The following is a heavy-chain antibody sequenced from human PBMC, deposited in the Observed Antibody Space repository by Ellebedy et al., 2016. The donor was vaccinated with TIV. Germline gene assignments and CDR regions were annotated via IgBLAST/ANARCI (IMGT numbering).Heavy chain of an antibody. CDR1: GFAFDDDW. V-gene: IGHV3-7*03. D-gene: IGHD1-26*01. Sequence: PGGSLRLSCAAFGFAFDDDWMTWVRQAPGKGLQWVATIKHDGGEKYYVDSVKGRFSISRDNAKNSVYLQMNSLRAEDTAFYYCATTPKGGSSDYWGQGTLVTVSS. J-gene: IGHJ4*02. CDR2: IKHDGGEK. CDR3: ATTPKGGSSDY.